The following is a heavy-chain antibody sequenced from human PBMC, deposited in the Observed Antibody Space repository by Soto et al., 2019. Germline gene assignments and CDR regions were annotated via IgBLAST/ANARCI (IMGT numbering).Heavy chain of an antibody. V-gene: IGHV1-58*01. CDR1: GFTFTRSA. Sequence: QMQLVQSGPEVKKPGTSVKVSCKASGFTFTRSAVQWVRQARGQRPEWIGWIVVGSGNTNYEQKFQERVTITRDMCRSTAYMELSSLRSEDTAVYYCAAFAPTGDAFDVSGQGTMVTVSS. CDR3: AAFAPTGDAFDV. J-gene: IGHJ3*01. D-gene: IGHD4-17*01. CDR2: IVVGSGNT.